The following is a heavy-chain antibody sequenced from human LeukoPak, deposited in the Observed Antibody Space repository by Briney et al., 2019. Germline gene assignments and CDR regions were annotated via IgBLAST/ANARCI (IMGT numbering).Heavy chain of an antibody. D-gene: IGHD2-15*01. Sequence: SETLSLTCAVSGDSISSGYYWDWIRQPPGKGLEWIGSIYHSGSTYYNPSLKSRVTISVDMTKNQSSLKLSSVTAADTAVYYCANTPYSLRVSGGSLYYFDYWGQGTLVTVSS. CDR1: GDSISSGYY. CDR3: ANTPYSLRVSGGSLYYFDY. V-gene: IGHV4-38-2*01. CDR2: IYHSGST. J-gene: IGHJ4*02.